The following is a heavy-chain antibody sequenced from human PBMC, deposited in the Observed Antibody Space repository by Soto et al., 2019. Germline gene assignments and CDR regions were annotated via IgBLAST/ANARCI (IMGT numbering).Heavy chain of an antibody. V-gene: IGHV3-53*01. D-gene: IGHD1-7*01. Sequence: GGSLRLSCAASGFTVSSNYMSWVRQAPGKGLEWVSVIYSGGSTYYADSVKGRFTISRDNSKNMLYLQMNSLGTEDTAVYYCARGYNWNFHYFDYWGQGNLVTVSS. CDR2: IYSGGST. CDR1: GFTVSSNY. CDR3: ARGYNWNFHYFDY. J-gene: IGHJ4*02.